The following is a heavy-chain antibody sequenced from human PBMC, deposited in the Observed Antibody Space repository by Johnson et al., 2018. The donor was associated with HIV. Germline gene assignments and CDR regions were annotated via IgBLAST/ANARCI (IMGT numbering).Heavy chain of an antibody. Sequence: VQLVESGGGLVQPGRSLRLSCAASGFTFDDYAMHWVRQAPGKGLEWVSGISWNSGSIGYADSVKGRFTISRDNAKNSLYLQMNSLRAEDTALYYCAKAGPRAYGSSLDAFDIWGRGTMVTVSS. D-gene: IGHD6-6*01. CDR1: GFTFDDYA. J-gene: IGHJ3*02. CDR3: AKAGPRAYGSSLDAFDI. CDR2: ISWNSGSI. V-gene: IGHV3-9*01.